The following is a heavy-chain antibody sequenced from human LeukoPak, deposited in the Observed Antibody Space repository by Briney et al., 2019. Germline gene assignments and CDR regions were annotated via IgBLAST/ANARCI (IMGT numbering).Heavy chain of an antibody. D-gene: IGHD3-9*01. Sequence: SVKVSCKASGGTFNSSGISWVRQAPGQGLEWMGGIISFFGAAHYIQKFQGRLTITADESTSTAYMELSSLTSEDTAVYYCTRDPSVDYDLLSHWFDPWGQGTPVTVSS. CDR2: IISFFGAA. J-gene: IGHJ5*02. CDR1: GGTFNSSG. CDR3: TRDPSVDYDLLSHWFDP. V-gene: IGHV1-69*13.